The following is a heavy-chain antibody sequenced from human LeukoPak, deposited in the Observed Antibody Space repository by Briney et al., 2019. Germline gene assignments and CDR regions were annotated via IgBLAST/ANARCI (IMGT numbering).Heavy chain of an antibody. CDR3: ARERGYSGYDYFIDSPSDS. J-gene: IGHJ4*02. Sequence: PGGSLRLSCAASGFTFSSYEMNWVRQAPGKGLEWVSYISSSGNTTYYADSAKGRFTISRDNAKNSLYLQMNSLRAEDTAIYYCARERGYSGYDYFIDSPSDSWGQGTLVTVSS. CDR2: ISSSGNTT. V-gene: IGHV3-48*03. CDR1: GFTFSSYE. D-gene: IGHD5-12*01.